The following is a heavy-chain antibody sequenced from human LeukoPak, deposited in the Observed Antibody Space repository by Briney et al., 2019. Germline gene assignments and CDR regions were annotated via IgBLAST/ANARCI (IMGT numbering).Heavy chain of an antibody. CDR1: GFTFSDVV. CDR2: ISYNGAST. CDR3: ARRTGGTKDY. D-gene: IGHD7-27*01. V-gene: IGHV3-23*01. Sequence: PGGSLRLSCVASGFTFSDVVMSWVPQAPGKGLEWVSAISYNGASTDYADSVKGRFAISRDNSKNTLYLQMNSLRAEDTAVYYCARRTGGTKDYWGQGTQVTVSS. J-gene: IGHJ4*02.